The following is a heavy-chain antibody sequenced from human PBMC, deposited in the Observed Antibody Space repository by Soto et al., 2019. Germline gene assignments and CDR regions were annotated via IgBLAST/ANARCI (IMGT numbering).Heavy chain of an antibody. V-gene: IGHV4-39*01. Sequence: QLQLQESGPGLVKPSETLSLTCSLSGGAISDARFYWGWIRQTPGKGLEWIGSIFYSGNTFFNPALQSRVTISVDTSENQVSLKLSSVTAADTALYFCARQKWEQPKWFDPWGQGTLVTVSS. D-gene: IGHD1-26*01. J-gene: IGHJ5*02. CDR1: GGAISDARFY. CDR3: ARQKWEQPKWFDP. CDR2: IFYSGNT.